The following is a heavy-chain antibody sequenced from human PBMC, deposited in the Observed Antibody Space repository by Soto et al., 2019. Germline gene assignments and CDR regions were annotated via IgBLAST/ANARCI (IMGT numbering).Heavy chain of an antibody. CDR1: GDSVSSNSAA. J-gene: IGHJ6*02. Sequence: PSQTLSLTCAIPGDSVSSNSAAWNWIRQSPSRGLEWLGRTYYRSKWYNDYAVSVKSRITINPDTSKNQFSLQLNSVTPEDTAVYYCARGGMRWLQFRYYYYGMDVWGQGTTVTVSS. CDR2: TYYRSKWYN. V-gene: IGHV6-1*01. CDR3: ARGGMRWLQFRYYYYGMDV. D-gene: IGHD5-12*01.